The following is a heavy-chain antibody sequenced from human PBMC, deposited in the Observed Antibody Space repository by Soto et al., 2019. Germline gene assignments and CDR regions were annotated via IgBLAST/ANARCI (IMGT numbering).Heavy chain of an antibody. D-gene: IGHD1-1*01. J-gene: IGHJ3*01. Sequence: QVQLVESGGGVVQPGRSLRLSCAASEFTFRIFGMHWVRQAPGKGLEWVAVIWYDGSNIHYADSVEGRFTISRDNSKSTLYLEMNSPRVEDTAVYYCARQERGHDALDLWGQGTLVTVSS. V-gene: IGHV3-33*01. CDR1: EFTFRIFG. CDR2: IWYDGSNI. CDR3: ARQERGHDALDL.